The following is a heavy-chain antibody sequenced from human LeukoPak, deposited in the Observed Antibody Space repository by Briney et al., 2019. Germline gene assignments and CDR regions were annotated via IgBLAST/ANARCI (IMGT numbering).Heavy chain of an antibody. CDR2: INPSGGST. D-gene: IGHD3-9*01. V-gene: IGHV1-46*01. J-gene: IGHJ6*03. CDR3: ARGVVLRYFDWLPHYYYYYYMDV. CDR1: GYTFTSYY. Sequence: GASVKVSCKASGYTFTSYYMHWVRQAPGQGLEWMGIINPSGGSTSYAQKFQGRVTMTRDTSTSTVYMELSSLRSEDTAVYYCARGVVLRYFDWLPHYYYYYYMDVWGKGTTVTISS.